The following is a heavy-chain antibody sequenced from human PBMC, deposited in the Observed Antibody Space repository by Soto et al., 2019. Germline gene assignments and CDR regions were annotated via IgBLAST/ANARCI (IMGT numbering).Heavy chain of an antibody. CDR3: ARAQPTYSSSYFDY. CDR2: IYYSGST. Sequence: TLSLPCTVSGGSISSGGYYWSSIRQHPGKGLEWIGYIYYSGSTYYNPSLKSRVTISVDTSKNQFSLKLSSVTDEDTAVYYCARAQPTYSSSYFDYWGQGTLVTVSS. V-gene: IGHV4-31*03. CDR1: GGSISSGGYY. D-gene: IGHD3-22*01. J-gene: IGHJ4*02.